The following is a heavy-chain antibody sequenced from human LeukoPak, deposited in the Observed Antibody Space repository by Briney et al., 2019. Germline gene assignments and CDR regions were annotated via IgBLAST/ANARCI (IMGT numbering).Heavy chain of an antibody. CDR2: FDPEDGET. D-gene: IGHD3-10*01. CDR1: GYTLTELS. Sequence: ASMKVSCKVSGYTLTELSMHWVRQAPGKGLEWMGGFDPEDGETIYAQKFQGRVTMTEDTSTDTAYMELSSLRSEDTAVYYCATGGFGELLSYYYYGMDVWGQGTTVTVSS. J-gene: IGHJ6*02. CDR3: ATGGFGELLSYYYYGMDV. V-gene: IGHV1-24*01.